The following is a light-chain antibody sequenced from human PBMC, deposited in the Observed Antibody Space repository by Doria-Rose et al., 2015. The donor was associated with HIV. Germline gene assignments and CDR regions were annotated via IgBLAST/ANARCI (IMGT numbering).Light chain of an antibody. J-gene: IGLJ1*01. V-gene: IGLV1-44*01. CDR2: RNN. Sequence: QSVLTQPPSASGTPGQRVTISCSGGSSNIGVNTVNWYQQLPGAAPKLLIYRNNYRPSGVPERFSGSKSGTSASLAVSGLQSEDEADYYCAAWDDSLNAYVFGTGTKVTVL. CDR1: SSNIGVNT. CDR3: AAWDDSLNAYV.